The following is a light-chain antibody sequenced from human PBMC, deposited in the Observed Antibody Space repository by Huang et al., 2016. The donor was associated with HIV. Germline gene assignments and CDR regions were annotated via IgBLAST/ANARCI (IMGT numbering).Light chain of an antibody. CDR1: QHVRSSS. CDR2: GAS. J-gene: IGKJ4*01. V-gene: IGKV3-20*01. Sequence: EIVLTQSPGTLSLSPGGRATHPCRARQHVRSSSFAWYQQKPGQAPRLLIFGASNRATAIPDRFSGSGSATDFTLTISRLEPEDFAVYYCQQYGSSPLTFGGGTKVEIK. CDR3: QQYGSSPLT.